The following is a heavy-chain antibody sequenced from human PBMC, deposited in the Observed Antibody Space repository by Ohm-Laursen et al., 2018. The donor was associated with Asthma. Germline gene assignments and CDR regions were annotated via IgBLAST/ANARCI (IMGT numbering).Heavy chain of an antibody. V-gene: IGHV3-30*03. J-gene: IGHJ4*02. CDR3: ARDPSVWYYGSGSPLN. CDR2: ISFHGYNQ. D-gene: IGHD3-10*01. Sequence: SLRLSCTASGFTFSDYYMSWIRQAPGKGLELVAIISFHGYNQYYTDSVRGRFTISRDNSKNTLYLQMNSLRAEDTAVYYCARDPSVWYYGSGSPLNWGQGTLVTVSS. CDR1: GFTFSDYY.